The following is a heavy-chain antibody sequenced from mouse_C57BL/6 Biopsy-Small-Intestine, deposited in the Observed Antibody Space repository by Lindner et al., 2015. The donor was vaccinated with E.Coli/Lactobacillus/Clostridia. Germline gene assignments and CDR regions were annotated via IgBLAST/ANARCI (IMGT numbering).Heavy chain of an antibody. Sequence: VQLQESGAELVKPGRSVKLSCKASGYTFTTYGISWVKQGIGQGLEWIGEIYPRSGNTYYNEKFKGKASLTADKSSSTACMELRSLTSEDSAAYFCARCSEGSSCYFDVWGSGTTVLVSS. CDR3: ARCSEGSSCYFDV. CDR1: GYTFTTYG. CDR2: IYPRSGNT. J-gene: IGHJ1*01. D-gene: IGHD3-1*01. V-gene: IGHV1-81*01.